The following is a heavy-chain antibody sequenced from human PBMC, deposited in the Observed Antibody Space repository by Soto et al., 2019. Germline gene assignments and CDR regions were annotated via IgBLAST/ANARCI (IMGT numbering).Heavy chain of an antibody. CDR1: EGTFNSYA. Sequence: QAQVVQSGAEVRKPGSSVKLSCKASEGTFNSYAIAWVRQAPGQGLEWMGGIIPYYSTLNYAQKFQDRVTITADDSTNTVYMELSSLRSDDTAVYFCVSGASRWYPYFFDSWAQGTLVTVSS. D-gene: IGHD6-13*01. J-gene: IGHJ4*02. CDR3: VSGASRWYPYFFDS. CDR2: IIPYYSTL. V-gene: IGHV1-69*01.